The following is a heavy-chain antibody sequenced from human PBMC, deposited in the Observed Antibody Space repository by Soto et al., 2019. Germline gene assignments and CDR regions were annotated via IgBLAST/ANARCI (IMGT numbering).Heavy chain of an antibody. CDR1: GYTFTSYG. CDR2: ISAYNGNT. J-gene: IGHJ6*02. V-gene: IGHV1-18*04. D-gene: IGHD3-10*01. Sequence: ASVKVSCKASGYTFTSYGISWVRQAPGQGLEWMGWISAYNGNTNYAQKLQGRVTMTTDTSTSTAYMELRSLRSDDTAVYYCARDWGYGSGSSTYYYYYGMDVWGQGTTVTVSS. CDR3: ARDWGYGSGSSTYYYYYGMDV.